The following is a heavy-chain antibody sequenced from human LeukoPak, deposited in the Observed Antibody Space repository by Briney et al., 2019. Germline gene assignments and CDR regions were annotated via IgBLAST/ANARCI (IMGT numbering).Heavy chain of an antibody. D-gene: IGHD1-1*01. CDR2: INYSGST. Sequence: SETLFLTCTVSGGSITNSYWNGILQSPGKGLEWIGYINYSGSTNYNPSLKSRVTISVDTSKNQFSLKLSSVTAADTAVYFCARDPLSTNDFDIWGQGTMVTVSS. J-gene: IGHJ3*02. CDR3: ARDPLSTNDFDI. CDR1: GGSITNSY. V-gene: IGHV4-59*01.